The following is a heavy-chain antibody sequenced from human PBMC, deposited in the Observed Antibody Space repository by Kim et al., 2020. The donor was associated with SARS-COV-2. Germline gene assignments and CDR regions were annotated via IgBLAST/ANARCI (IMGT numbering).Heavy chain of an antibody. CDR2: ISYEGSKK. Sequence: GGSLRLSCAGFGFTFNNFGMHWVRQTPGKGLEWLASISYEGSKKYYEDSLKGRFTISRDSSKSTLYLQMNSLRAEDTALYYCARSGGVFDFRSSYY. CDR3: ARSGGVFDFRSSYY. D-gene: IGHD3-3*01. CDR1: GFTFNNFG. V-gene: IGHV3-30*03. J-gene: IGHJ6*01.